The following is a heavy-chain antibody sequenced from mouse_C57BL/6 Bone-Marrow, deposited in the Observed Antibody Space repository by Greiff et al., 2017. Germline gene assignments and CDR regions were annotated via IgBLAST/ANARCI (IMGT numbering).Heavy chain of an antibody. Sequence: VQLQQSGPELVKPGASVKISCKASGYTFTDYYINWVKQMPGQGLEWIGWIFPGSGSTYYNEQFKGKATLTVDKSSRTAYMLLSSLTSEDSAVYFCARGHYGSSYHWYFDVWGTGTTVTVSS. CDR2: IFPGSGST. CDR3: ARGHYGSSYHWYFDV. D-gene: IGHD1-1*01. J-gene: IGHJ1*03. CDR1: GYTFTDYY. V-gene: IGHV1-75*01.